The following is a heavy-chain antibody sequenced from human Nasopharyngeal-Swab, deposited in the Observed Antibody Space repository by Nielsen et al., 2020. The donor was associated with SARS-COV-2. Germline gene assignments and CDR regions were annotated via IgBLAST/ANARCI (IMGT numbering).Heavy chain of an antibody. J-gene: IGHJ4*02. CDR2: IYYSGST. Sequence: SETLSLTCTVSGGSISSSSYYWGWLRQPPGKGLEWIGSIYYSGSTYYNPSLKSRVTISVDTSKNQFSLKLSSVTAADTAVYYCAKQYYYDSSGYDPRSYYFDYWGQGTLVTVSS. CDR1: GGSISSSSYY. V-gene: IGHV4-39*01. CDR3: AKQYYYDSSGYDPRSYYFDY. D-gene: IGHD3-22*01.